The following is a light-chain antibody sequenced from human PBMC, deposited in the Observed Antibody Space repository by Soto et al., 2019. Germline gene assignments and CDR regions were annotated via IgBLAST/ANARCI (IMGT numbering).Light chain of an antibody. J-gene: IGLJ2*01. CDR1: SSNIGSNP. V-gene: IGLV1-44*01. CDR2: SNN. Sequence: QSVLTQPPSASGTPGQRVSISCSGSSSNIGSNPVNWYQHLPGAAPKLLIYSNNQRPSGVPDRFSGSKSGTSASLAISGLQSEDEADYYWATWDDSLKGVFGGGTQLTVL. CDR3: ATWDDSLKGV.